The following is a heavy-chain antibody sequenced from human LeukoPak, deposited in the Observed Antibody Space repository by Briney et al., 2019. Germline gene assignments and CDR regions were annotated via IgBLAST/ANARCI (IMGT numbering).Heavy chain of an antibody. CDR2: ISYDGSNK. Sequence: PGRSLRLSCAASGFTFSSYGMHWVRQAPGKGLEWVAVISYDGSNKYYADSVKGRFTISRDNSKNTLYLQMNSLRAEDTAVYYCAKDQAAVDSSWQVWYYYYGMDVWGKGTTVTVSS. J-gene: IGHJ6*04. CDR3: AKDQAAVDSSWQVWYYYYGMDV. D-gene: IGHD6-13*01. V-gene: IGHV3-30*18. CDR1: GFTFSSYG.